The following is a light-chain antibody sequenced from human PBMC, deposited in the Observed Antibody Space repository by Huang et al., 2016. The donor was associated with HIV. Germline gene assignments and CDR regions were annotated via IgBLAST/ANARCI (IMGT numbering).Light chain of an antibody. Sequence: EIVLTQSPGTLSLSPGERATFSCRASQSVSSSYLAWDQQRHGPAPRLLIYGASRRATGIPDRCSGSGSGTDFTLTISRLEPEDFAVYYCKQYGSSPTFGQGTKVEIK. CDR1: QSVSSSY. CDR2: GAS. CDR3: KQYGSSPT. J-gene: IGKJ1*01. V-gene: IGKV3-20*01.